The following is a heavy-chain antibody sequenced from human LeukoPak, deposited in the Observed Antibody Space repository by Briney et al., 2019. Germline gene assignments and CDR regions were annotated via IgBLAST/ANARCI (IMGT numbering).Heavy chain of an antibody. J-gene: IGHJ5*02. V-gene: IGHV1-2*06. D-gene: IGHD3-16*01. CDR1: GYTFTAYY. CDR3: ARDYGNWFDP. Sequence: ASVKVSCKASGYTFTAYYMHWVRQAPGQGLEWMGRINPNRGGTNYAQKFQGRVTMTRDASISTAYTELSRLTSDDTAVYYCARDYGNWFDPWGQGTLVTVSS. CDR2: INPNRGGT.